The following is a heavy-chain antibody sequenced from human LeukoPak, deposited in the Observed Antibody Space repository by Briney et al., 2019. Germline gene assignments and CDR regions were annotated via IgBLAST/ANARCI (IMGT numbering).Heavy chain of an antibody. CDR3: ARGLFDWFDP. CDR1: GGSFSGYY. D-gene: IGHD2-21*01. CDR2: INHSGST. Sequence: SETLSLTCAVYGGSFSGYYWSWIRQPPGKGLEWIGEINHSGSTNYNPSLKSRVTISVDTSKDQFSLKLSSVTAADTAVYYCARGLFDWFDPWGQGTLVTVSS. J-gene: IGHJ5*02. V-gene: IGHV4-34*01.